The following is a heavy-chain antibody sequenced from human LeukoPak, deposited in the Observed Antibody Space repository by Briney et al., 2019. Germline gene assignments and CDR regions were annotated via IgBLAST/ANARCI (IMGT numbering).Heavy chain of an antibody. D-gene: IGHD3-22*01. Sequence: GGSLRLSCAASGFTFSSYAMSWVRQAPGKGLEWVSAISGTGGSTYYADSVKGRFTISRDNSKNTLYLQMNSLRAEDTALYYCAKDPLDYYDSSDYSSILHWYFDLWGRGTLVTVSS. J-gene: IGHJ2*01. V-gene: IGHV3-23*01. CDR2: ISGTGGST. CDR3: AKDPLDYYDSSDYSSILHWYFDL. CDR1: GFTFSSYA.